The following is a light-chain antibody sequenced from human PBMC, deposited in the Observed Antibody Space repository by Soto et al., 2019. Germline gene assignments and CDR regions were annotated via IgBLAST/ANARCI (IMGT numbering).Light chain of an antibody. CDR3: AVWDDSLIGWV. V-gene: IGLV1-44*01. J-gene: IGLJ3*02. CDR2: NNN. Sequence: QSVVTQPPSASGTPGQRVTISCSGSSSNIGKNTVNWFQQLPGTAPKVLIYNNNQRPSGVPDRFSASKSGTSASLAISGLQSEDEADYYCAVWDDSLIGWVFGGGTKVTVL. CDR1: SSNIGKNT.